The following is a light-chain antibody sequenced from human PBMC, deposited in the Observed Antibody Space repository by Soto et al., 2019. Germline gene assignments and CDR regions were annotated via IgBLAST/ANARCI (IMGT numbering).Light chain of an antibody. J-gene: IGLJ3*02. Sequence: QSVLTQPASVSGSLGQSITISCTGPSSDIGGYKYVSWYQQHPGKAPKLIIFEVSNRPSGVSDRFSGSNSGNTASLTISGLQAEDEADYYCTSYSRYRVLVLGGGTKVTVL. CDR3: TSYSRYRVLV. CDR1: SSDIGGYKY. V-gene: IGLV2-14*01. CDR2: EVS.